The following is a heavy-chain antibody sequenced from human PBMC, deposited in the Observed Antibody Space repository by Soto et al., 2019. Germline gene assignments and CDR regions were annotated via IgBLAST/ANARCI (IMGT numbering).Heavy chain of an antibody. V-gene: IGHV4-34*01. CDR1: GGSFSGYY. J-gene: IGHJ6*03. Sequence: SETLSLTCAVYGGSFSGYYWSWIRQPPGKGLEWIGEINHSGSTNYNPSLKSRVTISVDTSKNQFSLKLSSVTAADTAVYYCARVAPAATDPTNYYYMDVWGKGTTVTVSS. CDR2: INHSGST. CDR3: ARVAPAATDPTNYYYMDV. D-gene: IGHD2-2*01.